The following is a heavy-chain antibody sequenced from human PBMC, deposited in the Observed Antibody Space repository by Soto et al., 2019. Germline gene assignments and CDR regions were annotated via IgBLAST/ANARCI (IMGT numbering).Heavy chain of an antibody. V-gene: IGHV1-58*01. CDR1: GFTFTSSA. J-gene: IGHJ6*02. Sequence: ASVKVSCKASGFTFTSSAVQWVRQARGQRLEWIGWIVVGSGNTNYAQKFQERVTITRDMSTSTAYMELSSLRSEDTAVYYCAADIVATIRYYYGMDVWGQGTTVTVSS. CDR3: AADIVATIRYYYGMDV. CDR2: IVVGSGNT. D-gene: IGHD5-12*01.